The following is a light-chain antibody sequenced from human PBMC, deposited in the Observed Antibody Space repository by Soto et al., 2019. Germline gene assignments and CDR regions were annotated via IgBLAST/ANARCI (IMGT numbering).Light chain of an antibody. J-gene: IGLJ2*01. Sequence: QSVLTQPPSASGTPGQRVIISCSGSSSNIGSNTVNWYQQIPGTAPNLLIYSYNQRPSGVPDRFSGSKSDTSASLAISGLQSEDEAEYYCAAWDDILNGVLFGGGTKLTVL. CDR2: SYN. CDR3: AAWDDILNGVL. CDR1: SSNIGSNT. V-gene: IGLV1-44*01.